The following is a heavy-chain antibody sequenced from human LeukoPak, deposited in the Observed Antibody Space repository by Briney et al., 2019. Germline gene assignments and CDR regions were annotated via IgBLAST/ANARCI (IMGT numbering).Heavy chain of an antibody. CDR1: GYTFTSYG. V-gene: IGHV1-69*13. D-gene: IGHD3-22*01. Sequence: ASVRVSCKASGYTFTSYGISWVRQAPAQGLEWMGGIIPIFGTATYAQKFQGRVTISADESTSTAYMELSRLRSEDTAVYYCAKAVSGYYTFDAWGQGTLVAVSS. J-gene: IGHJ4*02. CDR2: IIPIFGTA. CDR3: AKAVSGYYTFDA.